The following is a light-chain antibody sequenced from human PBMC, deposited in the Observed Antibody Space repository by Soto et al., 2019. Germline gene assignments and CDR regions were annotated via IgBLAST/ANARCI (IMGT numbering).Light chain of an antibody. CDR3: QQTYSLPRT. J-gene: IGKJ1*01. CDR1: QTVSKY. V-gene: IGKV1-39*01. Sequence: DIQMTQSPPSLSASVGDRVTITCRTSQTVSKYLNWYQQKPGKAPDLLVYTASTLHVGVPSRFSGSGSGTDFTLTITSLQPEDFATYYCQQTYSLPRTFGPGTKVDIK. CDR2: TAS.